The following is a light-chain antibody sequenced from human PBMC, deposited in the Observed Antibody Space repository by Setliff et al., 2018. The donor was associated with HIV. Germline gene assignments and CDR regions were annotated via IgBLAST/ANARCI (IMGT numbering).Light chain of an antibody. Sequence: QSVLTQPPSASGTPGQTVTTSCSGSDSNIGGNTVSWYQQLPGTAPKVLIYRDNQRPSGVPDRFSGSKSGTSASLAIGGLQSEDEADYYCATWDDSLPVHYVFGPGTKVTVL. CDR3: ATWDDSLPVHYV. V-gene: IGLV1-44*01. CDR1: DSNIGGNT. J-gene: IGLJ1*01. CDR2: RDN.